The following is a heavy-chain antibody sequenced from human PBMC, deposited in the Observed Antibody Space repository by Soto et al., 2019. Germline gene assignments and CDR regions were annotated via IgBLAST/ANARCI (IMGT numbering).Heavy chain of an antibody. V-gene: IGHV4-59*01. Sequence: ETLSLTCTFSRGRFSSYYWSWLRQPPGKGLEWVGNILYRGSTKSNPSLKGRVTTSVDTSKNQFSLQLSFVTAADTAVYYCAGDSTGYVSFFVGWGQGTLVTVSS. CDR2: ILYRGST. CDR3: AGDSTGYVSFFVG. D-gene: IGHD1-1*01. J-gene: IGHJ4*02. CDR1: RGRFSSYY.